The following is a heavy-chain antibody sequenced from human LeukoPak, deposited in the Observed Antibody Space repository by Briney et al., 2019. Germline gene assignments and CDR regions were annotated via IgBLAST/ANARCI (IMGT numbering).Heavy chain of an antibody. D-gene: IGHD6-13*01. V-gene: IGHV4-4*07. CDR2: IYTSGST. CDR1: GGSISSYY. Sequence: SETLPLTCTVSGGSISSYYWSWIRQPAGKGLEWIGRIYTSGSTNYNPSLKSRVTMSVDTSKNQFSLKLSSVTAADTAVYYCARVGPYSSSWGGYFDYWGQGTLVTVSS. J-gene: IGHJ4*02. CDR3: ARVGPYSSSWGGYFDY.